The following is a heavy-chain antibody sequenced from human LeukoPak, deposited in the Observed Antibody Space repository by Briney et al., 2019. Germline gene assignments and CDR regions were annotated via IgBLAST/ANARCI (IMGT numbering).Heavy chain of an antibody. CDR1: GFIFSSYW. CDR2: IKQDGSEK. V-gene: IGHV3-7*01. D-gene: IGHD5-18*01. J-gene: IGHJ3*02. CDR3: ARLRRDTSDAFDM. Sequence: GGSLRLSCAASGFIFSSYWMTWVRQAPGKGLEWVANIKQDGSEKYYVDSVKGRFTISRDNAKNSLYLQMSSLRAEDTAVYYCARLRRDTSDAFDMWGQGTMVTVSS.